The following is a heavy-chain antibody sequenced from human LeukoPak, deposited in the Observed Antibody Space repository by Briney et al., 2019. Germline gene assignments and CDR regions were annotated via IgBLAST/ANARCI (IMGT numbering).Heavy chain of an antibody. Sequence: ASVKVSCKASGYTFTGYYMHWVRQAPGQGLEWMGWINPNSGGTNYAQKFQGRVTMTRDTSISTAYMELSRLRSDDTAVYYCATTWWDYYYMDVWGKGTTVTVSS. V-gene: IGHV1-2*02. CDR3: ATTWWDYYYMDV. CDR2: INPNSGGT. J-gene: IGHJ6*03. CDR1: GYTFTGYY. D-gene: IGHD2-8*02.